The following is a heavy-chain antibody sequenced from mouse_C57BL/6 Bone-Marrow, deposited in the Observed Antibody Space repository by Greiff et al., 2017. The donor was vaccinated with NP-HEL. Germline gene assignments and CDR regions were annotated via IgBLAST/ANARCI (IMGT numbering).Heavy chain of an antibody. D-gene: IGHD1-1*01. V-gene: IGHV1-81*01. CDR2: IYPRSGNT. J-gene: IGHJ1*03. CDR3: ARHYGSSPYWYFDV. CDR1: GYTFTSYG. Sequence: QVQLQQSGAELARPGASVKLSCKASGYTFTSYGISWVKQRTGQGLEWIGEIYPRSGNTYYTEKFKGKAPLTADKSSSTAYSERRSLTSEDSAVYFCARHYGSSPYWYFDVWGTGTTVTVSS.